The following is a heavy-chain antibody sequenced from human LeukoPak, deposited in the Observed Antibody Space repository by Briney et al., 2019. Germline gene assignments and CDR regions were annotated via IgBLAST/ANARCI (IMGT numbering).Heavy chain of an antibody. J-gene: IGHJ4*02. Sequence: GGSLRLSCAASGFTFSSYSMNWVRQAPGKGLEWVSSISSSSYIYYADSVKGRFTISRDNAKNSLYLQMSSLRAEDTAVYYCASGGITVTGFEYWGQGTLVTVSS. CDR1: GFTFSSYS. V-gene: IGHV3-21*01. D-gene: IGHD4-17*01. CDR3: ASGGITVTGFEY. CDR2: ISSSSYI.